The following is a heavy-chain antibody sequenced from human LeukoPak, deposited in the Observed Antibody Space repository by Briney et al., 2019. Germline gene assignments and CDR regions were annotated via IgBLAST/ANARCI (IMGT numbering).Heavy chain of an antibody. V-gene: IGHV1-18*04. D-gene: IGHD2/OR15-2a*01. Sequence: ASVKVSCKASGYTFTSYSITWVRQAPGQGPEWMGWIRGYNGNTNYAQKLQGRVTMTTDTSTSTAYMELRSLRSDDTAVYYCARELLSFDYWGQGTLVTVSS. CDR1: GYTFTSYS. CDR3: ARELLSFDY. J-gene: IGHJ4*02. CDR2: IRGYNGNT.